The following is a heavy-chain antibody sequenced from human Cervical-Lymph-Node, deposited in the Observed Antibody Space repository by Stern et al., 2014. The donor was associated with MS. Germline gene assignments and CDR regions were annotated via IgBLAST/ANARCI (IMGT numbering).Heavy chain of an antibody. J-gene: IGHJ6*02. D-gene: IGHD6-6*01. CDR2: FATLFSTT. CDR1: GGTFNSYV. Sequence: VQLGESGAEVKKPGSSVKVSCKASGGTFNSYVISWVRQAPGPGLEWMGGFATLFSTTHYAQKLQGRVTITADESRSTTYMELTSLRSDDTAVYYCARGGIGSSRLYYHFYGMDVWGQGTTVTVSS. CDR3: ARGGIGSSRLYYHFYGMDV. V-gene: IGHV1-69*01.